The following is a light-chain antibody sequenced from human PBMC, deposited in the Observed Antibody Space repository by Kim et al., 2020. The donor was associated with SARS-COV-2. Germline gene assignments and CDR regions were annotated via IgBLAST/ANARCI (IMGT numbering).Light chain of an antibody. CDR3: SSYAGSNNGV. CDR1: SSDVGGYNY. V-gene: IGLV2-8*01. J-gene: IGLJ3*02. CDR2: EVS. Sequence: QSALTQPPSASGSPGQSVTISCTGTSSDVGGYNYVSWYQQHPGKAPKLMIYEVSKRPSGVPDRFSGSKSGNTASLTVSGLQAEDEADYYCSSYAGSNNGVFVGGTQLTVL.